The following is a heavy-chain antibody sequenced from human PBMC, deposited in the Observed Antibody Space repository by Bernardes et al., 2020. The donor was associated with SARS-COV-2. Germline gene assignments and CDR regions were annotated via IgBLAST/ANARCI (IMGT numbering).Heavy chain of an antibody. CDR1: GASINSGGYC. J-gene: IGHJ4*02. CDR3: ARGGMPEAPIIPPYFDH. Sequence: SETLSLTCTVSGASINSGGYCWSWIRQHPGKGLEWIGYIYYSGIPFYNPSLKSRVTISIDTSANQFSLELTSVTAADTAVYYCARGGMPEAPIIPPYFDHWGQGTLVTVSS. D-gene: IGHD3-3*01. CDR2: IYYSGIP. V-gene: IGHV4-31*03.